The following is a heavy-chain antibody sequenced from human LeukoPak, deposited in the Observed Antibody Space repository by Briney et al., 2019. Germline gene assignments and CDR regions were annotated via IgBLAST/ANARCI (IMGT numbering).Heavy chain of an antibody. J-gene: IGHJ4*02. CDR2: ISKGGSTI. D-gene: IGHD2-15*01. Sequence: GGSLRLSCAASGFTFSSYSMNWVRQAPGKGPEWVSYISKGGSTIYYADSVKGRFTISRDNTKNSLYLQMNSLRGEDKAVYYCARGLLLDYWGQGTLVTVSS. CDR1: GFTFSSYS. CDR3: ARGLLLDY. V-gene: IGHV3-48*04.